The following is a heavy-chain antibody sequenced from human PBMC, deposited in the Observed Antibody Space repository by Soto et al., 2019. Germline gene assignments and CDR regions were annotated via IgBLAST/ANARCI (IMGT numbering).Heavy chain of an antibody. CDR3: ARVVGASYYFDY. V-gene: IGHV1-18*01. Sequence: QVQLVQSGAEVKKPGASVKVSCKASGYTFTSYGISWVRQAPGQGLEWMGWISAYNGNTNYAQMLQGRVTMTTDTATSTGYRELRSLRSEDTAVYYCARVVGASYYFDYWGQGTLVTVSS. CDR2: ISAYNGNT. D-gene: IGHD1-26*01. CDR1: GYTFTSYG. J-gene: IGHJ4*02.